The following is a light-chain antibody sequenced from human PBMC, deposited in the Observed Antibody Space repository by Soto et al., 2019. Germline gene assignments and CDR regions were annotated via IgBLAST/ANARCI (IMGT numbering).Light chain of an antibody. J-gene: IGKJ5*01. Sequence: RATLTCRASQSVTNYIAWYQQRPGQAPRLLIYDASNRATGAPARFSGSRSGTDFTRTISDLEPAHFGPYYCQQYGRSPITFGRGTRLEIK. V-gene: IGKV3-11*01. CDR1: QSVTNY. CDR2: DAS. CDR3: QQYGRSPIT.